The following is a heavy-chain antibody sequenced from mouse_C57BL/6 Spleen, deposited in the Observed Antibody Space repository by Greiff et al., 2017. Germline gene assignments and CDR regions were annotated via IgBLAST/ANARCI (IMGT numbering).Heavy chain of an antibody. Sequence: EVQLQQSGPELVKPGASVKISCKASGYTFTDYYMNWVKQSHGKSLEWIGDINPNNGGTSYNQKFKGKATLTVDKSSSTAYMELRSLTSEDSAVYYCAKDLPWFAYWGQGTLVTVSA. CDR2: INPNNGGT. D-gene: IGHD2-1*01. V-gene: IGHV1-26*01. CDR3: AKDLPWFAY. J-gene: IGHJ3*01. CDR1: GYTFTDYY.